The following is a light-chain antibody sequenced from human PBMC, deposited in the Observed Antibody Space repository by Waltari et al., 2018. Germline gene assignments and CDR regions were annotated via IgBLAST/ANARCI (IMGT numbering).Light chain of an antibody. CDR3: QQYNNIPFT. J-gene: IGKJ4*01. CDR2: WAS. V-gene: IGKV4-1*01. Sequence: DLVITVSTDSRSASLGERATIHCKSRQSVINSHTKTNYLAWYQQKPGQPPRLLIFWASSRESGVPDRFSGSGSGTDFTLTISSLQAEDVAVYYCQQYNNIPFTFGGGTKVEIK. CDR1: QSVINSHTKTNY.